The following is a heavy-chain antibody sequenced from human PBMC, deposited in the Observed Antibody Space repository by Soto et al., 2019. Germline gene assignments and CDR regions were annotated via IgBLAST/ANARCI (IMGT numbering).Heavy chain of an antibody. V-gene: IGHV4-30-4*01. Sequence: SETLSLTCTVSGGSISSGDYYWSWIRQPPGKGLEWIGYIYYSGSTYYNPSLKSRVTISVDTSKNQFSLKLSSVTAADTAVYYCARSTYYDFWSGYYAWFDPWGQGTLVTVSS. J-gene: IGHJ5*02. CDR2: IYYSGST. CDR1: GGSISSGDYY. CDR3: ARSTYYDFWSGYYAWFDP. D-gene: IGHD3-3*01.